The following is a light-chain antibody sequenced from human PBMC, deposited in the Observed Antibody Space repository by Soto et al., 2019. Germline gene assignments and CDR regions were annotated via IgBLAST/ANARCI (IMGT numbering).Light chain of an antibody. CDR1: QGISSA. CDR3: QQLNSYPLT. CDR2: EAS. Sequence: AIQLTQSPSSLSASVGDRVTITCRASQGISSALAWYQQKPGKAPKLLIYEASILQSGVPSRFSGSGSGTDFTLTISSLQPEDFATYYCQQLNSYPLTFGGGTKVDIK. V-gene: IGKV1-13*02. J-gene: IGKJ4*01.